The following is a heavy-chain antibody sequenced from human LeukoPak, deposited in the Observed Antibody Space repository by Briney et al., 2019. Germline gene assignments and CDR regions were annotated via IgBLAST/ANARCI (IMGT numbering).Heavy chain of an antibody. CDR1: GYSISSGYY. J-gene: IGHJ3*02. CDR3: ARGQRDAFDI. Sequence: SETLSLTCTVSGYSISSGYYWGWIRQPPGKGLEWIGSIYHSGSTYYNPSLKSRVTISVDTSKNQFSLKLSSVTAADTAVYYCARGQRDAFDIWGQGTMVTVSS. D-gene: IGHD5-24*01. V-gene: IGHV4-38-2*02. CDR2: IYHSGST.